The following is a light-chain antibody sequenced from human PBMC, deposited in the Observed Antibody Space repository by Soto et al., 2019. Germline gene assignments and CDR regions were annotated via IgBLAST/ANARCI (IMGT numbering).Light chain of an antibody. Sequence: EIVLTQSPGTLSLSPGERATLSCRASHSVSSSYLAWYQQKPGQAPRLLIYGASSRATGIPDRFSGSGSGADFSATISRLEPEDFAVYYCQQYGSSPPITFGQGTRLEIK. CDR3: QQYGSSPPIT. V-gene: IGKV3-20*01. J-gene: IGKJ5*01. CDR1: HSVSSSY. CDR2: GAS.